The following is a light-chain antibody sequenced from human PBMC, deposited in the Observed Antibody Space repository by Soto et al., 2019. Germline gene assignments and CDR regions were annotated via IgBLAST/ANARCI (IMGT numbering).Light chain of an antibody. Sequence: QAVVTQPPSASGTPGQRVTISCSGSSSNIGSNTVNWYQHLPGTAPTLLIYTNNHRPSGVPDRFSGSRSGTSASLAISSLQSEDEADYYCAAWDDSLNGPVFGGGTKVTVL. CDR1: SSNIGSNT. CDR2: TNN. CDR3: AAWDDSLNGPV. J-gene: IGLJ2*01. V-gene: IGLV1-44*01.